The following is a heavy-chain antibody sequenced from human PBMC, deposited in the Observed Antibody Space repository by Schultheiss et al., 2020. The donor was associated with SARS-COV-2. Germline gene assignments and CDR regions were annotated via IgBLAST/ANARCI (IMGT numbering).Heavy chain of an antibody. CDR1: GGSFSGYY. CDR2: IYYSGST. D-gene: IGHD3-10*01. Sequence: SETLSLTCAVYGGSFSGYYWSWIRQPPGKGLEWIGYIYYSGSTNYNPSLKSRVTISVDTSKNQFSLRLSSVTAADTTVYYCARHVIDLWPIDHWGQGTLVTVTS. CDR3: ARHVIDLWPIDH. V-gene: IGHV4-59*08. J-gene: IGHJ4*02.